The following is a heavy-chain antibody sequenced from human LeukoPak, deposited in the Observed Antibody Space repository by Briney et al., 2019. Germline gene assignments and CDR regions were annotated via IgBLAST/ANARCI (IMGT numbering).Heavy chain of an antibody. CDR1: GFTFSSYA. CDR2: ISPSDGST. J-gene: IGHJ4*02. V-gene: IGHV3-23*01. Sequence: PGGSLRLSCAASGFTFSSYAMNWLRQAPGKGLEWVSAISPSDGSTYYADSVKGRFTISRDNSQLYLQMTSLRAEDTAVYYRAKGGGGNFPFDYWGQGTLVTVSS. CDR3: AKGGGGNFPFDY. D-gene: IGHD4-23*01.